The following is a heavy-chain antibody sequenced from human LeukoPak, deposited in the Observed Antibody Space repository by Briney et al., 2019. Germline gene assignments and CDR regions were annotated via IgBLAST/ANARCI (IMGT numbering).Heavy chain of an antibody. V-gene: IGHV3-30*12. CDR1: RFTFSNYC. CDR3: ARDRSSWSPFYYFDY. J-gene: IGHJ4*02. D-gene: IGHD6-13*01. Sequence: PGRSLILSCVASRFTFSNYCMHWVRQAPGKGLEWVAVIWFDGSNKYYADSVKGRFTISRDNSKNTLFLLMNGLRAEDTAVYDCARDRSSWSPFYYFDYWGRGTLVTVSS. CDR2: IWFDGSNK.